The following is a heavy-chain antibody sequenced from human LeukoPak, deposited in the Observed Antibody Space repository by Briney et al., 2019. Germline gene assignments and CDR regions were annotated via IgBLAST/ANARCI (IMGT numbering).Heavy chain of an antibody. CDR2: IYYSGST. V-gene: IGHV4-39*07. Sequence: SETLSLTCTVSGGSISSSSYYWGWIRQPPGTGLEWIGSIYYSGSTYYNPSLKSRVTISVDTSKNQFSLKLSSVTAADTAVYYCARGVAAAGIGMWNWGQGTLVTVSS. D-gene: IGHD6-13*01. CDR1: GGSISSSSYY. CDR3: ARGVAAAGIGMWN. J-gene: IGHJ4*02.